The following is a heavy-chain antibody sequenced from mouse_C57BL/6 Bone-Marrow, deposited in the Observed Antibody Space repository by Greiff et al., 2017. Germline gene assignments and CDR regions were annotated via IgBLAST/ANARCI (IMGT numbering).Heavy chain of an antibody. CDR1: GYTFTSYG. V-gene: IGHV1-81*01. CDR3: ARPAYYYGSSYWYFDV. J-gene: IGHJ1*03. CDR2: IYPRSGNT. D-gene: IGHD1-1*01. Sequence: VKLMESGAELARPGASVKLSCKASGYTFTSYGISWVKQRTGQGLEWIGEIYPRSGNTYYNEKFKGKATLTADKSSSTAYMELRSLTSEDSAVYFCARPAYYYGSSYWYFDVWGTGTTVTVSS.